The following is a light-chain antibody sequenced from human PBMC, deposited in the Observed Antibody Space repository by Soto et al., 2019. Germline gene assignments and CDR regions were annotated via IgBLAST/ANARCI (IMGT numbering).Light chain of an antibody. J-gene: IGLJ1*01. V-gene: IGLV2-14*03. Sequence: SVLPQPASLSGSPGQSISISCIGTSSDVGAFNYVSWYQHHPGKAPQLIIYDVTSRPSGVSNRFSASKSGNTASLTIPGLQAEDEADYYCSSYTTRNTEVFGTGTKVTVL. CDR3: SSYTTRNTEV. CDR1: SSDVGAFNY. CDR2: DVT.